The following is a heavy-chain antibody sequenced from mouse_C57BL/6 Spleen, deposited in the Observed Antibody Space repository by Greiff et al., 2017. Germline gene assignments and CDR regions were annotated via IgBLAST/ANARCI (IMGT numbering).Heavy chain of an antibody. V-gene: IGHV5-4*01. CDR1: GFTFSSYA. CDR3: AREVYDYDGDPPMDY. CDR2: ISDGGSYT. D-gene: IGHD2-4*01. J-gene: IGHJ4*01. Sequence: EVKLVESGGGLVKPGGSLKLSCAASGFTFSSYAMSWVRQTPEKRLEWVATISDGGSYTYYPDNVKGRFTISRDNAKNNLYLQMSHLKSEDTAMYCCAREVYDYDGDPPMDYWGQGTSVTVSS.